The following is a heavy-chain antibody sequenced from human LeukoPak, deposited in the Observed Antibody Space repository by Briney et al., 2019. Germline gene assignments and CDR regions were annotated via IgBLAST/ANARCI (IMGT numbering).Heavy chain of an antibody. V-gene: IGHV4-38-2*02. D-gene: IGHD1-26*01. CDR3: ARGGKKTFDY. CDR1: GYSISSGYY. Sequence: PSETLSLTCTVSGYSISSGYYWGWIRQPPGKGLEWIGSVYHSGSTYYNPSLKSRVTISVDTSKNQFSLKLSSVTAADTAVYYCARGGKKTFDYWGQGTLVTVSS. J-gene: IGHJ4*02. CDR2: VYHSGST.